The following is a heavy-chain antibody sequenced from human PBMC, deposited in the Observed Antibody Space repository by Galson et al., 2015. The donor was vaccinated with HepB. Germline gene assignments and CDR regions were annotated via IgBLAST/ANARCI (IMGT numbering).Heavy chain of an antibody. CDR3: AREQGESWSGYYPDY. CDR1: GFTFSSYG. D-gene: IGHD3-3*01. V-gene: IGHV3-33*01. CDR2: IWFDGSKK. Sequence: SLRLSCAASGFTFSSYGMHWVRQAPGKGLEWVALIWFDGSKKSYADSVKGRFTISRDNPKNILYLLMNSLRAEDTAFYYCAREQGESWSGYYPDYWGQGTLVTVSS. J-gene: IGHJ4*02.